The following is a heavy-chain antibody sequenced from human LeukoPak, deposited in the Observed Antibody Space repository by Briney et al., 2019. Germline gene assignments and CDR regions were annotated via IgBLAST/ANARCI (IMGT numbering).Heavy chain of an antibody. CDR1: GYTFTSYY. V-gene: IGHV1-46*01. CDR3: ARDQDQNILTGYYNVIGY. J-gene: IGHJ4*02. CDR2: INLSGGST. D-gene: IGHD3-9*01. Sequence: ASVKVSCKASGYTFTSYYMHWVRQPPGKGLRGLGLINLSGGSTSYAQKFQGRVTMTRDTSTSTVYMELSSLRSEDTAVYYCARDQDQNILTGYYNVIGYWGQGTLVTVSS.